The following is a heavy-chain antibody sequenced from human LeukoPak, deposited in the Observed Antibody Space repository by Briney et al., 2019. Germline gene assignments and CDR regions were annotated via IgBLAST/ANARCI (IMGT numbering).Heavy chain of an antibody. Sequence: PGGSLRLSCAASGFTFRKYGMHWVRQAPGKGLEWLAVIWYDGNNKWYADSVKGRFTISRDNSRNTLYLQMDYLRPEDTAVYYCARDLSPGAFFDYWGQGTLVTVPS. CDR3: ARDLSPGAFFDY. D-gene: IGHD1-26*01. CDR1: GFTFRKYG. J-gene: IGHJ4*02. CDR2: IWYDGNNK. V-gene: IGHV3-33*01.